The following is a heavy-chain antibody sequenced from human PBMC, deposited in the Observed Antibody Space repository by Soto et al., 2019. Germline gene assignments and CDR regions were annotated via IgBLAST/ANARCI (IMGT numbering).Heavy chain of an antibody. D-gene: IGHD4-17*01. CDR2: IYYSGST. Sequence: QVQLQESGPGLVKPSQTLSLTCTVSGGSISSGDYYWSWIRQPPGKGLEWIGYIYYSGSTYYNPSPKRRVTIXXDXSXXQFSLKLSSVTAADTAVYYCARAVGYGDHNVAFDIWGQGTMVTVSS. V-gene: IGHV4-30-4*01. CDR1: GGSISSGDYY. J-gene: IGHJ3*02. CDR3: ARAVGYGDHNVAFDI.